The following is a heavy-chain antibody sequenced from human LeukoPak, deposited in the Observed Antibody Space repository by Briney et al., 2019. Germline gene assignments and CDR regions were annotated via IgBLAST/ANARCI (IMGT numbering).Heavy chain of an antibody. Sequence: PGGSLRLSCAASGLSFSDAWMNWVRQAPGQGLEWVGLLKSNSNGGTTHYATPVKGRFTISRDDSKNTLSLQMDSLKTEDTGIYYCTSEVIGAFHIWGQGTVVAVSS. J-gene: IGHJ3*02. CDR3: TSEVIGAFHI. CDR1: GLSFSDAW. CDR2: LKSNSNGGTT. D-gene: IGHD3-16*02. V-gene: IGHV3-15*01.